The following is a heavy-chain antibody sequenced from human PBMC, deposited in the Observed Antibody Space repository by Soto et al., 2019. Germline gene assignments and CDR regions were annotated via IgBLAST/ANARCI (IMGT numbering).Heavy chain of an antibody. Sequence: VQLAESGGGLAQPGGSLRLSCAASGFTLSGYAMDWVRQATGKGLEYVSGIRSNGVGTYYANSVQGRFTISRDNSKNTVYLQMGSLRPEDMAVYYCARRARPDFYYMDVWGKGTTVTVS. J-gene: IGHJ6*03. D-gene: IGHD6-6*01. CDR3: ARRARPDFYYMDV. CDR1: GFTLSGYA. V-gene: IGHV3-64*01. CDR2: IRSNGVGT.